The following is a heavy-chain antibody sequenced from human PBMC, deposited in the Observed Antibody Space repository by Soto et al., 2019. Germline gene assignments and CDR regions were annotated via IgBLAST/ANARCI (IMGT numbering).Heavy chain of an antibody. J-gene: IGHJ4*02. V-gene: IGHV3-23*01. Sequence: GGSLRLSCAASGFTFSSYAMSWVRQAPGKGLEWVSAISGSGGSTYYADSVKCRFTISRDNSKNTLYLQMNSLRAKDTAVYYCANDYGGNSGFPLDWGQGTLVTVSS. CDR1: GFTFSSYA. CDR3: ANDYGGNSGFPLD. CDR2: ISGSGGST. D-gene: IGHD4-17*01.